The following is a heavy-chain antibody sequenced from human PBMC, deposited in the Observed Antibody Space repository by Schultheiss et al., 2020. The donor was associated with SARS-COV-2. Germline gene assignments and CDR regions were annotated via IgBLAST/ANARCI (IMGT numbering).Heavy chain of an antibody. CDR1: GFTFSSYA. D-gene: IGHD3-22*01. CDR2: IYRDGSST. J-gene: IGHJ6*02. Sequence: GESLKISCAASGFTFSSYAMHWVRQAPGKGLVWVSHIYRDGSSTSYADSVKGRFSISRDNAKNTLYLQMNSLRAEDTAVYYCARDQYYYDSSGPRYYYYGMDVWGQGTTVTVSS. CDR3: ARDQYYYDSSGPRYYYYGMDV. V-gene: IGHV3-74*01.